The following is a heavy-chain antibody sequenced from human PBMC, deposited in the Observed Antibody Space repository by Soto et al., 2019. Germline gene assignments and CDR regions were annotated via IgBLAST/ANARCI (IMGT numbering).Heavy chain of an antibody. Sequence: EVQLLESGGGLVQPGGSLRLSCAASGFTFSSYAMSWVRQAPGKGLEWVSAISGSGGSTYYADSVKGRFTISRDNSKNTLYLQMNSLRAEDTAVYYCAKDQGDFWSGYYTGSYYYYGMDVWGQGTTVTVSS. D-gene: IGHD3-3*01. J-gene: IGHJ6*02. CDR2: ISGSGGST. CDR3: AKDQGDFWSGYYTGSYYYYGMDV. V-gene: IGHV3-23*01. CDR1: GFTFSSYA.